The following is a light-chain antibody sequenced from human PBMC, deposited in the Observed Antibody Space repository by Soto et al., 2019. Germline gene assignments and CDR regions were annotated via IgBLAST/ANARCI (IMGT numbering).Light chain of an antibody. J-gene: IGKJ1*01. CDR3: QHYGSSPPWT. CDR1: QSVSSTY. V-gene: IGKV3-20*01. Sequence: EIVLTQSPGTLSLSPGERATLSCRASQSVSSTYLAWYQQKPGQAPRLLIFRAPNRATGIPDRFSGSGSGTDFTLTISSLEPEDFALYYCQHYGSSPPWTFGQGTKVEVK. CDR2: RAP.